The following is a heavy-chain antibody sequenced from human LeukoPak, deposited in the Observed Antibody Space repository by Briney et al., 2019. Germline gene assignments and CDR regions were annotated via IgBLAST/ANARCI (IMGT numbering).Heavy chain of an antibody. J-gene: IGHJ4*02. CDR1: GFTFSSYG. Sequence: GGSLRLSCAASGFTFSSYGMHWVRRAPGKGLEWVAVISYDGSNKYYADSVKGRFTISRDNSKNTLYLQMNSLRAEDTAVYYCAKDYYDSSGPLDYWGQGTLVTVSS. D-gene: IGHD3-22*01. CDR3: AKDYYDSSGPLDY. V-gene: IGHV3-30*18. CDR2: ISYDGSNK.